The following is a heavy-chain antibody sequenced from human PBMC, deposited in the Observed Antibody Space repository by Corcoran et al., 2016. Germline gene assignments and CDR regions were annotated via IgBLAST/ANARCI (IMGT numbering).Heavy chain of an antibody. J-gene: IGHJ4*02. Sequence: QVQLVQSGAEVKKPGASVKVSCKASGYTFTSYYMRWVRQATGQGLEWMGIINPSGGSTSYAQKFQGSVTMNRDTSTSTVYMELSSLRSEDTAVYSCARDGSGSSGFDYWGQGTLVTVSS. V-gene: IGHV1-46*01. D-gene: IGHD1-26*01. CDR1: GYTFTSYY. CDR3: ARDGSGSSGFDY. CDR2: INPSGGST.